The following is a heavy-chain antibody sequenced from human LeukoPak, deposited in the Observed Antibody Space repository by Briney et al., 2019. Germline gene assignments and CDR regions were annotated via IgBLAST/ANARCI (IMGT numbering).Heavy chain of an antibody. CDR3: ARSAYNYGYVYFDH. V-gene: IGHV1-2*02. CDR2: INPNSGNR. J-gene: IGHJ4*02. CDR1: GYTFTGCF. D-gene: IGHD5-18*01. Sequence: ASVTVSCKASGYTFTGCFIHYVRQAPGQGLEWMGWINPNSGNRKYSETFKDRVTMTRDTSTNTAYMELSWLISHDTAVYYCARSAYNYGYVYFDHWGQGTLVIVSS.